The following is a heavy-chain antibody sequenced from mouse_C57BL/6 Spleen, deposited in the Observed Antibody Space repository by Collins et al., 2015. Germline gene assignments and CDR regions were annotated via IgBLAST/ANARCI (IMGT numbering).Heavy chain of an antibody. V-gene: IGHV1-9*01. CDR2: ILPGSGNT. J-gene: IGHJ4*01. CDR3: VRFADY. Sequence: QVQLQQSGAELMKSGASVKISCKASGYTFSYYWIEWVKQRPGHGLEWIGEILPGSGNTNYNEKFKGKATFTADTSSNTAYMQLSSLTSEDSAVYYCVRFADYWGQGTSVTVSS. CDR1: GYTFSYYW.